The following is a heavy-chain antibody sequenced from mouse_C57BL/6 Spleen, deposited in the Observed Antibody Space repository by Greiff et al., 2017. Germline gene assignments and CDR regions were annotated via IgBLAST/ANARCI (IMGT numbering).Heavy chain of an antibody. CDR2: IWSGGST. CDR3: ARNLLRWDYFDY. CDR1: GFSLTSYG. D-gene: IGHD1-1*01. J-gene: IGHJ2*01. Sequence: QVQLKESGPGLVQPSQSLSITCTVSGFSLTSYGVHWVRQSPGKGLEWLGVIWSGGSTDYNAAFISRLSISKDNSKSQVFFKMNSLQADDTAIYYCARNLLRWDYFDYWGQGTTLTVSS. V-gene: IGHV2-2*01.